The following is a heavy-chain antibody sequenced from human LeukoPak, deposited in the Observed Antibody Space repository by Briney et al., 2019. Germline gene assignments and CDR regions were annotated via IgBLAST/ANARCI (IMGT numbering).Heavy chain of an antibody. J-gene: IGHJ4*02. CDR2: ISSNGGST. D-gene: IGHD3-10*01. V-gene: IGHV3-64*01. CDR3: ARSMVRGSKEDC. Sequence: PGGSLRLSCAASGFTFSSYWMTWVRQAPGKGLEYVSAISSNGGSTYYANSVKGRFTISRDNSKNTLYLQMGSLRAEDTAVYYCARSMVRGSKEDCWGQGTLVTVSS. CDR1: GFTFSSYW.